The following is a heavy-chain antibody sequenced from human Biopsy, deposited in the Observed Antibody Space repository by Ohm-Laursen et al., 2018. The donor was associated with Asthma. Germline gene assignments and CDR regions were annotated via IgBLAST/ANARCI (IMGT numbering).Heavy chain of an antibody. J-gene: IGHJ4*02. D-gene: IGHD1-26*01. CDR3: ARKAGSCISRTYYSLDF. V-gene: IGHV1-69*13. CDR1: GGTFNTYV. CDR2: INSVFGTT. Sequence: SVKVSCKSLGGTFNTYVIGWVRQAPGQGPEWMGGINSVFGTTTYPQKFQDRVTITADDSTSTVYMELSSLRSEDTAVYYCARKAGSCISRTYYSLDFWGQGTLVTVSS.